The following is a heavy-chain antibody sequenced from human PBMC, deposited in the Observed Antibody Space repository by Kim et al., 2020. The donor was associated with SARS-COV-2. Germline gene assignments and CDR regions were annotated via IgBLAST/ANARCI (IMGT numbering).Heavy chain of an antibody. CDR3: ARVALWFGGACFDY. J-gene: IGHJ4*02. V-gene: IGHV1-18*01. D-gene: IGHD3-10*01. Sequence: AQRLQGRVTMTTDQSTSTAYMELRSLRSDGTAVYYCARVALWFGGACFDYWGQGTLVTVSS.